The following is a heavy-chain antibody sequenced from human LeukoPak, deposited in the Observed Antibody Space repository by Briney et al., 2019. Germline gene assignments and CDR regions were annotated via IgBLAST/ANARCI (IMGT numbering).Heavy chain of an antibody. Sequence: PGRSLRLSCAASGFTFDDYAMHWVRQAPGKGLEWVSGISWNSGSIGYADSVKGRFTISRDNAKNSLYLQMNSLRAEDMALYYCAKAADNQLFDAFDIWGQGTMVAVSS. CDR2: ISWNSGSI. CDR3: AKAADNQLFDAFDI. D-gene: IGHD6-6*01. J-gene: IGHJ3*02. CDR1: GFTFDDYA. V-gene: IGHV3-9*03.